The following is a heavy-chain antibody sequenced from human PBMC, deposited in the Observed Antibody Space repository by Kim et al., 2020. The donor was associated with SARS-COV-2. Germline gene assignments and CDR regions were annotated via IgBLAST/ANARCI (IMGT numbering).Heavy chain of an antibody. J-gene: IGHJ5*02. CDR2: INSDGSST. D-gene: IGHD2-21*02. Sequence: GGSLRLLCAASGFTFSSYWMHWVRQVPGKGLVWVSRINSDGSSTSYADSVKGRFTISRDNAKNTLYLQMNSLRAEDTAVYYCARVGVVTAPGSYNWFDPWGQGTLVTVSS. CDR3: ARVGVVTAPGSYNWFDP. V-gene: IGHV3-74*01. CDR1: GFTFSSYW.